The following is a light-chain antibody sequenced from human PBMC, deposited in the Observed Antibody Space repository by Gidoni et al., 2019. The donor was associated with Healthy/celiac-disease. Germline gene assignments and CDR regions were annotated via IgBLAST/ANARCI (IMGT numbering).Light chain of an antibody. CDR3: QSYDSSLSVFYV. CDR2: GNS. V-gene: IGLV1-40*01. CDR1: SSNIGAGYD. Sequence: QSVLTQPPSVSGAPGQRVPIPCTGSSSNIGAGYDVHWYQQLPGTAPKLLIYGNSNRPSGVPDRFSGSKSGTSASLAITGLQAEDEADYYCQSYDSSLSVFYVFGTGTKVTVL. J-gene: IGLJ1*01.